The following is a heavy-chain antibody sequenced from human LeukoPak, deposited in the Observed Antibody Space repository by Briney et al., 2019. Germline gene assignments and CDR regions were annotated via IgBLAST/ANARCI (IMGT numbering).Heavy chain of an antibody. Sequence: SGTLSLTCTVSGYSISSGYYWGWIRQPPGKGLEWIGSIYHSGSTYYNPSLKSRVTISVDTSKNQFSLKLSSVTAADTAVYYCARVKAAAGTWDYYYYYGMDVWGQGTTVTVSS. D-gene: IGHD6-13*01. CDR1: GYSISSGYY. CDR2: IYHSGST. CDR3: ARVKAAAGTWDYYYYYGMDV. J-gene: IGHJ6*02. V-gene: IGHV4-38-2*02.